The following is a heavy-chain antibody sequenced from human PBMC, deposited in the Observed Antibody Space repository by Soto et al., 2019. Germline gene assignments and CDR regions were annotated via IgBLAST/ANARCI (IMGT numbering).Heavy chain of an antibody. V-gene: IGHV3-48*03. CDR3: ARESLYTTSSPSAFDI. CDR2: IGSSGSTI. CDR1: GFTFSSFE. D-gene: IGHD2-8*01. Sequence: GGSLRLSCAASGFTFSSFEMNWVRQAPGKGLEWVSKIGSSGSTIWYADSVKGRFTISRDNAKNTLYLQMNSLRAEDTAVYYCARESLYTTSSPSAFDIWGQGTMVTVSS. J-gene: IGHJ3*02.